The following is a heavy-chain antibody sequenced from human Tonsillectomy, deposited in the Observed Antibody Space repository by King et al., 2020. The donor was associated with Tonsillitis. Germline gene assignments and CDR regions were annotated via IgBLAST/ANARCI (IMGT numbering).Heavy chain of an antibody. Sequence: LVESGGGLVQPGGSLRLSCAASGISVSSHYMSWVRLAPGKGLEWVSVVYSGGKDYFADSVKGRFTISKDNLKNTLYLQMNTLRAEDTAMYYCATWTYQYAAIPDGFDVWGQGKMVTVSS. CDR2: VYSGGKD. D-gene: IGHD2-21*02. CDR3: ATWTYQYAAIPDGFDV. CDR1: GISVSSHY. V-gene: IGHV3-66*01. J-gene: IGHJ3*01.